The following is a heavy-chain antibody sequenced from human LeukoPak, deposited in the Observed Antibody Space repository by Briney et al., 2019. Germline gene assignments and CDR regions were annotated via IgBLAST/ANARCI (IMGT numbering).Heavy chain of an antibody. J-gene: IGHJ6*03. CDR3: ARHIGGGIEDMDV. CDR1: GGSIGTYY. CDR2: TYVTGST. D-gene: IGHD3-16*02. Sequence: SETLSLTCTVSGGSIGTYYWSWIRQSPGKGLEWVGYTYVTGSTRNNPYLQSRVTISVDTSRNQFFLKMSSVTAADTAVYYCARHIGGGIEDMDVWGKGTKVTVSS. V-gene: IGHV4-59*08.